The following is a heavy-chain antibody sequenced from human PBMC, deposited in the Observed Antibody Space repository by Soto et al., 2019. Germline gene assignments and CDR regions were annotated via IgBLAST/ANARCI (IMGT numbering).Heavy chain of an antibody. CDR1: GGSISSGGYS. J-gene: IGHJ4*02. Sequence: PSETLSLTCAVSGGSISSGGYSWSWIRQPPGKGLEWIGYIYHSGSTYYNPSLKSRVTISVDRSKNQFSLKLSSVTAADTAVYYCARDFGTGVGAIINWGQGTLVTVSS. CDR3: ARDFGTGVGAIIN. D-gene: IGHD1-26*01. V-gene: IGHV4-30-2*01. CDR2: IYHSGST.